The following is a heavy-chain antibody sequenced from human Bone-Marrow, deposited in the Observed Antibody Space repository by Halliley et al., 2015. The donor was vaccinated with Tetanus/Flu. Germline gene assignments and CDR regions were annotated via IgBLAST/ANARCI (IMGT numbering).Heavy chain of an antibody. CDR2: IDDTRRNI. Sequence: EGVSFIDDTRRNIYYADSVRGRFTISRDNAKKSLYLQMNNLRADDTAVYYCVRDSGDGDYGFDYWGQGTLVTVSS. CDR3: VRDSGDGDYGFDY. J-gene: IGHJ4*02. V-gene: IGHV3-48*03. D-gene: IGHD4-17*01.